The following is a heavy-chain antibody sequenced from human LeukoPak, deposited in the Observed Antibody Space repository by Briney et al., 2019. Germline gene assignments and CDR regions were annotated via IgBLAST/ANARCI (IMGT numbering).Heavy chain of an antibody. V-gene: IGHV4-59*01. J-gene: IGHJ6*03. CDR3: ARGVTMVQGYYYYMDV. Sequence: TSETLSLTCTVSGGSISSYYWSWIRQPPGKGLEWIGYISDTGNTNYNPSLKSRVTMSVDTSKDQFSLKLSSVTAADTAVYSRARGVTMVQGYYYYMDVWGKGTTVTVSS. CDR2: ISDTGNT. D-gene: IGHD3-10*01. CDR1: GGSISSYY.